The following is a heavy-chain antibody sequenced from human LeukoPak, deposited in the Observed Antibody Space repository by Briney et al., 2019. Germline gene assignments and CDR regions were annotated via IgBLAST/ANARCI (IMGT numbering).Heavy chain of an antibody. CDR2: IYTSGST. CDR1: CGSISSYY. Sequence: SETLSLICTVSCGSISSYYWSWIRQPPGKGPEWTGYIYTSGSTNYNPSLTSRVTISVDTSKPQSSMKLRSVTAADTAVYYCASHWMPTYSFASWGQGNLVTVSS. V-gene: IGHV4-4*09. J-gene: IGHJ4*02. CDR3: ASHWMPTYSFAS. D-gene: IGHD5-24*01.